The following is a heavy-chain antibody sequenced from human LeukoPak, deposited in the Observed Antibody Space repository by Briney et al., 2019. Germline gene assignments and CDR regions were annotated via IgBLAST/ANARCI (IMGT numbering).Heavy chain of an antibody. Sequence: ASVKVSCKASGYTFTSYDINWVRQATGQGLEWMGWMNPNSGNTGYAQKFQGRVTMTRNTSISAAYMELSSLRSEDTAVYYCATMMYGSGNYYNSDYWGQGTLVTVSS. CDR2: MNPNSGNT. CDR1: GYTFTSYD. D-gene: IGHD3-10*01. CDR3: ATMMYGSGNYYNSDY. V-gene: IGHV1-8*01. J-gene: IGHJ4*02.